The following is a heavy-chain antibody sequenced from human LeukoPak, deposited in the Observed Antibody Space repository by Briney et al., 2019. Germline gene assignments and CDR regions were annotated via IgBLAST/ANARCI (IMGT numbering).Heavy chain of an antibody. CDR3: ARGDGALGYCSSTSCYRHDY. D-gene: IGHD2-2*02. CDR1: GYTFTGYY. CDR2: INPNSGGT. V-gene: IGHV1-2*02. J-gene: IGHJ4*02. Sequence: GASVKVSCKASGYTFTGYYMHWVRQAPGQGLEWMGWINPNSGGTNYAQKFQGRVTMTRDTSTSTAYMELSRLRSDDTAVYYCARGDGALGYCSSTSCYRHDYWGQGTLVTVSS.